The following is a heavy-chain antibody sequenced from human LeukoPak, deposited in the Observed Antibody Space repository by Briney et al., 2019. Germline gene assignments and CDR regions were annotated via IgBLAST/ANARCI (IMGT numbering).Heavy chain of an antibody. CDR2: IYYSGST. CDR1: GGSISSSSYY. Sequence: WETLSLTCTVSGGSISSSSYYWGWIRQPPGKGLEWIGSIYYSGSTYYNPSLKGRVTISVDTSKNQFSLKLVSVTAADTAVYYCARPTGRGRSCFDYWGQGTLVTVSS. V-gene: IGHV4-39*01. CDR3: ARPTGRGRSCFDY. D-gene: IGHD2-15*01. J-gene: IGHJ4*02.